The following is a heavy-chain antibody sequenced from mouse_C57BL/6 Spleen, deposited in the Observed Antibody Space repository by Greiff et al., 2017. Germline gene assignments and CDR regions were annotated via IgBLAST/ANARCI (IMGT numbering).Heavy chain of an antibody. V-gene: IGHV14-1*01. CDR1: GFNIKDYY. CDR2: IDPEDGDT. D-gene: IGHD4-1*01. J-gene: IGHJ3*01. CDR3: TRNWPAWFAY. Sequence: VQLQQSGAELVRPGASVKLSCTASGFNIKDYYMHWVKQRPEQGLEWIGRIDPEDGDTEYAPKFQGKATMTADTSYNTAYLQLSSLTSEDTAVYYCTRNWPAWFAYWGQGTLVTVSA.